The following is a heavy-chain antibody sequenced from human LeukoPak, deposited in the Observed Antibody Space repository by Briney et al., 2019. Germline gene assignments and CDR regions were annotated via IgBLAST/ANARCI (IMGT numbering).Heavy chain of an antibody. Sequence: SETLSLTCQGPRGCIRPYSWGWIRLAPGPRLERIGSVYYSGSTDYNPSLKSRVTLSVDTSKNQFSLTLSSVTAADTAVYYCARVRDGLHYRPFDYWGQGTLVTVSS. CDR1: RGCIRPYS. CDR3: ARVRDGLHYRPFDY. CDR2: VYYSGST. D-gene: IGHD5-24*01. V-gene: IGHV4-59*01. J-gene: IGHJ4*02.